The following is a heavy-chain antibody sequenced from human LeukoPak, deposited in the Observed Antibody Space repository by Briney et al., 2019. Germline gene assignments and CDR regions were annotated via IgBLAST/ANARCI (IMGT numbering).Heavy chain of an antibody. D-gene: IGHD5-24*01. CDR1: GGTVSGYY. CDR3: ARVEIGRAFDI. Sequence: PSETLSLPCPVYGGTVSGYYWSWIRQPPGKGLEWIGEINHSGSTNYNPSLKSRVTISVDTSKNPFSLKLSYVTAADTSVYYCARVEIGRAFDIWGQGTMVTVSS. CDR2: INHSGST. V-gene: IGHV4-34*01. J-gene: IGHJ3*02.